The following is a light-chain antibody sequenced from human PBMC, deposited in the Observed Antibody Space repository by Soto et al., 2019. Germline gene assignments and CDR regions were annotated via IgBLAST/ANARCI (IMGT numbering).Light chain of an antibody. CDR2: AAS. CDR3: QKYNSAPPT. J-gene: IGKJ1*01. V-gene: IGKV1-27*01. Sequence: DIQMTQSPSSLSASVGDRVTITCRACQVITNYLAWYQQKPGKVPKLLIYAASTLQSGVPSRFSGSGSGTDFTLTISSLQPEDVATYYCQKYNSAPPTLGQGTKVEIK. CDR1: QVITNY.